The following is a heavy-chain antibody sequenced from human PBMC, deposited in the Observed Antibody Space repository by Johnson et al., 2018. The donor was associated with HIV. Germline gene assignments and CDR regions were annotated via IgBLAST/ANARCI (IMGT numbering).Heavy chain of an antibody. CDR2: SNWDGGST. CDR1: GFSFDDYG. D-gene: IGHD3-22*01. Sequence: VQLVESGGGLIQPGGSLRLSCAASGFSFDDYGMSWVRQAPGKGLEWVSGSNWDGGSTDYANSVKGRFTISRDNAKNSLFLQMNSLRAEDTAVYYCARSDYDSSGYYAFDIWGQGTMVTVSS. CDR3: ARSDYDSSGYYAFDI. V-gene: IGHV3-20*04. J-gene: IGHJ3*02.